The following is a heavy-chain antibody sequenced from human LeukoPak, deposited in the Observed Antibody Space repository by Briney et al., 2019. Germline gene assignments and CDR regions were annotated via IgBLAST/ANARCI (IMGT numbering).Heavy chain of an antibody. J-gene: IGHJ4*02. CDR2: INPSGGST. D-gene: IGHD3-22*01. Sequence: ASVRVSCKASGGTFSSYAISWVRQAPGQGLEWMGIINPSGGSTSYAQKFQGRVTMTRDTSTSTVYMELSSLRSEDTAVYYCARDSSVYDSSGYLYWGQGTLVTVSS. V-gene: IGHV1-46*01. CDR1: GGTFSSYA. CDR3: ARDSSVYDSSGYLY.